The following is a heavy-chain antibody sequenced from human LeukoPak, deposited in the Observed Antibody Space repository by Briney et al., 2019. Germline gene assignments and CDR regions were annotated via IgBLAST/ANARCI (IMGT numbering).Heavy chain of an antibody. J-gene: IGHJ4*02. CDR2: IWYDGGNK. CDR1: GFTFSSYG. CDR3: ARDTYYYGSGSYYSSDYFDY. V-gene: IGHV3-33*01. Sequence: PGGSLRLSCAASGFTFSSYGMHWVRQAPGKGLEWVAVIWYDGGNKYYADSVKGRFTISRDNSKNTLYLQMNSLRAEDTAVYYCARDTYYYGSGSYYSSDYFDYWGQGTLVTVSS. D-gene: IGHD3-10*01.